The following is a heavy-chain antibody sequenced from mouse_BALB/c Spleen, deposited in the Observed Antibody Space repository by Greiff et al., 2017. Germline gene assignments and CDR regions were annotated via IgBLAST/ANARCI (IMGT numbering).Heavy chain of an antibody. CDR3: ARSTVEDFDY. CDR1: GYTFTSYW. CDR2: INPSTGYT. V-gene: IGHV1-7*01. J-gene: IGHJ2*01. Sequence: VQLQQSGAELAKPGASVKMSCKASGYTFTSYWMHWVKQRPGQGLEWIGYINPSTGYTEYNQKFKDKATLTADKSSSTAYMQLSSLTSEDSAVYYCARSTVEDFDYWGQGTTLTVSS. D-gene: IGHD1-1*01.